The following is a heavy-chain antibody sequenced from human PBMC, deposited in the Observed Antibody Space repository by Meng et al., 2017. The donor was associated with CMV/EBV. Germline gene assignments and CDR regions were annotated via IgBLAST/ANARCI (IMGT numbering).Heavy chain of an antibody. Sequence: MQVVESGGGLVQPGGSLRLSCTASGFSVSSNYMSWVRQAPGKGLEWISIIYGSGNTYYGDSVKGRFTISRDNFRNTLYLQMNSLRAEDTAVYYCAREIPQAWASWGQGTLVTVSS. CDR2: IYGSGNT. D-gene: IGHD2-21*01. CDR3: AREIPQAWAS. V-gene: IGHV3-66*01. J-gene: IGHJ5*02. CDR1: GFSVSSNY.